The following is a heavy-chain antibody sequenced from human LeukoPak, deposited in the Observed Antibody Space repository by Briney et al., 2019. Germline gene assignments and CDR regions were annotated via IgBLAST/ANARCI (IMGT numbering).Heavy chain of an antibody. CDR2: INHSGST. D-gene: IGHD3-9*01. J-gene: IGHJ4*02. CDR1: GGSFSVYY. V-gene: IGHV4-34*01. CDR3: AREAAYYDILTGYWGSVDY. Sequence: SETQSLTCAVYGGSFSVYYWSWIRQPPGKGLEWIGEINHSGSTNYNPSLKSRVTISVDTSKNQFSRKLSSVTAADTAVYYCAREAAYYDILTGYWGSVDYWGQGTLVTVSS.